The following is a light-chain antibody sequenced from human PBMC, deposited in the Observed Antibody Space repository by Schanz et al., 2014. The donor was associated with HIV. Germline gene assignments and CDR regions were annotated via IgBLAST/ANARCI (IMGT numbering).Light chain of an antibody. Sequence: QSVLTQPPSVSGAPGQRVTISCTGSSSNIGAGHDVHWYQQFPGTAPQLLIYDNNNRPSGVPDRFSGSKSGTSASLAITGLQAKDEADYFCQSLDRSLSRVVFGGGTKRTV. CDR1: SSNIGAGHD. CDR3: QSLDRSLSRVV. CDR2: DNN. J-gene: IGLJ3*02. V-gene: IGLV1-40*01.